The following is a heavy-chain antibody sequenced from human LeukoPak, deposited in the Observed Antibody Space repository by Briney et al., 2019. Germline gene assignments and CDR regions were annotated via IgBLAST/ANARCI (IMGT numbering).Heavy chain of an antibody. V-gene: IGHV1-2*02. CDR1: GYTFTGYY. J-gene: IGHJ4*02. CDR2: INPNSGGT. Sequence: ASVKVSCKASGYTFTGYYMHWVRQAPGQGLEWMGWINPNSGGTNYAQKFQGRVTMTRDTSISTAYMELSRLRSDDTAVYYCARMTYDFWSGFDYWGQGTLVTVSS. D-gene: IGHD3-3*01. CDR3: ARMTYDFWSGFDY.